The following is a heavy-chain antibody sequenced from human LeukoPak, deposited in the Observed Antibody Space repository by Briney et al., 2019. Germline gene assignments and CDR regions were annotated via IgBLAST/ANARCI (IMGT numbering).Heavy chain of an antibody. CDR3: ARLSRSITMIVVVIPYFDY. D-gene: IGHD3-22*01. V-gene: IGHV5-10-1*01. CDR2: IDPSDSYT. CDR1: GYSFTSYR. Sequence: GESLRISCKGSGYSFTSYRISWVRQMPGKGLEWMGRIDPSDSYTNYSPSFQGHVTISADKSISTAYLQWSSLKASDTAMYYCARLSRSITMIVVVIPYFDYWGQGTLVTVSS. J-gene: IGHJ4*02.